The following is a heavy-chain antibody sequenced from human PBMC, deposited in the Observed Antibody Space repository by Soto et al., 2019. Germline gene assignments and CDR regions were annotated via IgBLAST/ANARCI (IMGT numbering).Heavy chain of an antibody. CDR1: GYTFADWG. D-gene: IGHD5-18*01. Sequence: QVQLVQSGAEVRKPGDSVKVSCKAFGYTFADWGIAWVRQAPGQGLEGMGWIRAHNGDIEYRSSLQGRRTMTTDTSTSTAHMVLRSLTSDDTAVYYCVRVRAAAIVKFEFWGHGTQVLVSS. CDR3: VRVRAAAIVKFEF. J-gene: IGHJ1*01. CDR2: IRAHNGDI. V-gene: IGHV1-18*01.